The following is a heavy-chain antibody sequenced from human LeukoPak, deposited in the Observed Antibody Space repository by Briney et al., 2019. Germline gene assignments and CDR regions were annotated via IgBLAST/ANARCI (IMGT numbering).Heavy chain of an antibody. CDR2: TYYRSKWYN. D-gene: IGHD3-16*02. CDR1: GDSVSSNSAT. V-gene: IGHV6-1*01. J-gene: IGHJ4*02. CDR3: ARVEGKYYDYVWGSYRSHRLFDY. Sequence: SQTLSLTCAISGDSVSSNSATWNWIRQSPSRGLEWLGRTYYRSKWYNDYAVSVKSRITINPDTSKNQFSLKLSSVTAADTAVYYCARVEGKYYDYVWGSYRSHRLFDYWGQGTLVTVSS.